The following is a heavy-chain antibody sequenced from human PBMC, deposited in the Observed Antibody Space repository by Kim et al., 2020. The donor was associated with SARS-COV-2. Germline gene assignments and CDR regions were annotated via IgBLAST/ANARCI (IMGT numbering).Heavy chain of an antibody. CDR1: GGTFSSYA. CDR3: ARDQGYDSSGYYLMWPPKFDY. V-gene: IGHV1-69*13. Sequence: SVKVSCKASGGTFSSYAISWVRQAPGQGLSRRGGIITILVTEHNSQHVQERVTITADESTSTAYIELSSLRSEDTAVYYCARDQGYDSSGYYLMWPPKFDYWGQGTLVTVSS. J-gene: IGHJ4*02. CDR2: IITILVTE. D-gene: IGHD3-22*01.